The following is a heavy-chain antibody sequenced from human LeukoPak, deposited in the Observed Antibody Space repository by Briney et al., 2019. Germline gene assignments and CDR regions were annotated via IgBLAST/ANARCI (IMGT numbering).Heavy chain of an antibody. V-gene: IGHV3-7*01. D-gene: IGHD3-22*01. Sequence: GGSLRLSCAASGFTFSSYWMSWVRQAPGKGLEWVANIKQDGSEKYYVDSVKGRFTISRDNAKNSLYLQMNSLRAEDTAVYYCAREGVYYYDSSGYDYWGQGTLVTVSS. CDR1: GFTFSSYW. CDR2: IKQDGSEK. CDR3: AREGVYYYDSSGYDY. J-gene: IGHJ4*02.